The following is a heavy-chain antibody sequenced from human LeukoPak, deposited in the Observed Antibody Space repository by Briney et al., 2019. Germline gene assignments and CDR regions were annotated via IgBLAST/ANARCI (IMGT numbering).Heavy chain of an antibody. CDR1: GFTFSSYD. D-gene: IGHD3-9*01. CDR2: IRPSGDNT. V-gene: IGHV3-23*01. CDR3: ARCPNVLRYFDWLQTGYYFDY. J-gene: IGHJ4*02. Sequence: GGSLRLSCAASGFTFSSYDMTWVRQAPGRGLEWVSSIRPSGDNTYYGDSVKGRFTISRDNSKNTLYLQMNSLRAEDTAVYYCARCPNVLRYFDWLQTGYYFDYWGQGTLVTVSS.